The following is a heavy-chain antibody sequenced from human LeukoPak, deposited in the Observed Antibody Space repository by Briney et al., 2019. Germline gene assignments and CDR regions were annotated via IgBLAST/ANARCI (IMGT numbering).Heavy chain of an antibody. CDR3: ARSAPRWFDP. V-gene: IGHV3-21*03. Sequence: GGSLRLPCAASGFTFSSYSMNWVRQAPGKGLEWVSSISSSSSYIYYADSVKGRFNISRDNAKNSLYLQMNSLRAEDTAVYYCARSAPRWFDPWGQGTLVTVSS. J-gene: IGHJ5*02. CDR2: ISSSSSYI. CDR1: GFTFSSYS.